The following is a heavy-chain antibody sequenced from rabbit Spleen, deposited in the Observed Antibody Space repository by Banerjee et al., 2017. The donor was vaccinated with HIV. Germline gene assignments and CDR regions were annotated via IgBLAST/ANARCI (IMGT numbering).Heavy chain of an antibody. CDR3: ARDSGTSFSTYGMDL. CDR2: IAGSSSGFT. J-gene: IGHJ6*01. CDR1: GFSFSSSDY. Sequence: YLEESGGGLVQPEGSLTLTCKASGFSFSSSDYICWVRQAPGKGLEWISCIAGSSSGFTYSATWATGRFTISKTSSTTVTLQMTSLTAADTATYFCARDSGTSFSTYGMDLWGPGTLVTVS. D-gene: IGHD8-1*01. V-gene: IGHV1S45*01.